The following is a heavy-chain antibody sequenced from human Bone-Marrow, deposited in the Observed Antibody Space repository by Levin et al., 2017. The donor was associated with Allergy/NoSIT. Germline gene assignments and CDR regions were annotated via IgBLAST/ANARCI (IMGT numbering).Heavy chain of an antibody. CDR2: ISSRSSYI. D-gene: IGHD2-15*01. CDR3: ARVSSGGDVDY. J-gene: IGHJ4*02. V-gene: IGHV3-21*01. Sequence: EGSLRLSCAASGFTFSSYSMNWVRQAPGKGLEWVSSISSRSSYIYYADSVKGRFTISRDNAKNSLYLQMNSLRAEDTAVYYCARVSSGGDVDYWGQGTLVTVSS. CDR1: GFTFSSYS.